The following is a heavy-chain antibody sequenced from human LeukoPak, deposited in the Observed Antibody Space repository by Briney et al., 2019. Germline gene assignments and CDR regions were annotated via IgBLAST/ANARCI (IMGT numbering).Heavy chain of an antibody. CDR2: INPNSGGT. V-gene: IGHV1-2*02. Sequence: ASVKVSCKASGYTFTGYYMHWVRQAPGQGLEWMGWINPNSGGTNYAQKFQGRVTMTRDTSISTAYMELSRLRSDDTAVYYCAREGCSSTSCYAHDAFVIWGQGTMVTVSS. CDR3: AREGCSSTSCYAHDAFVI. CDR1: GYTFTGYY. J-gene: IGHJ3*02. D-gene: IGHD2-2*01.